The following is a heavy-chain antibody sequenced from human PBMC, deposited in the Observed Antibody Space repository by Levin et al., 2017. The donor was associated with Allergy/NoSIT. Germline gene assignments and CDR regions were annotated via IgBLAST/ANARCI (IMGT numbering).Heavy chain of an antibody. D-gene: IGHD3-22*01. J-gene: IGHJ4*02. CDR2: MHSSGST. CDR3: ARDRPQGYYDATGFPD. CDR1: GDSINRGDYY. Sequence: SETLSLTCSVSGDSINRGDYYWHWIRQPPGKGLEWIGYMHSSGSTNYNPSLKSRLVISRDTSKSQVSLRLRSVTAADTATYFGARDRPQGYYDATGFPDWGRGIQVVVSS. V-gene: IGHV4-30-4*08.